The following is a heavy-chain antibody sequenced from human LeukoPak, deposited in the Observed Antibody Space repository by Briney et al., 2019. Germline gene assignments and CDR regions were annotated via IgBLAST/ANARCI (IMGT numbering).Heavy chain of an antibody. CDR1: GGTFSSYA. V-gene: IGHV1-69*04. CDR3: GRGGYCSSTSCYSNWFDP. J-gene: IGHJ5*02. Sequence: SVKVSCKASGGTFSSYAISWVRQAPGQGLEWMGRIIPILGIANYAQKFQGRVTITADKSTSTAYMELSSLRSEDTAVYYCGRGGYCSSTSCYSNWFDPWGQGTLVTVSS. D-gene: IGHD2-2*01. CDR2: IIPILGIA.